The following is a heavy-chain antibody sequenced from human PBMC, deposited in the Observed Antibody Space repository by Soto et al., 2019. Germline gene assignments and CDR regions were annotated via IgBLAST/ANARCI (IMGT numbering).Heavy chain of an antibody. Sequence: QVQLVQSGAEVKKPGASVKVSCKASGYTFTSYDINWVRQATGQGLEWMGWMNPNSGNTGYAQKFQGRVTMTRNTSISTDYMELSSLRSEDTAVYYCARGDIVVVPAAKEDGYYYYYYYMDVWGKGTTVTVSS. V-gene: IGHV1-8*01. J-gene: IGHJ6*03. CDR1: GYTFTSYD. CDR2: MNPNSGNT. D-gene: IGHD2-2*01. CDR3: ARGDIVVVPAAKEDGYYYYYYYMDV.